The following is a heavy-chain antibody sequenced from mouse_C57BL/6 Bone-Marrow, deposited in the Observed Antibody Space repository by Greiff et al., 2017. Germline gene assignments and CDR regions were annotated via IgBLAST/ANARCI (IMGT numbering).Heavy chain of an antibody. J-gene: IGHJ3*01. CDR1: GYAFTNYL. Sequence: QVQLQQSGAELVRPGTSVKVSCKASGYAFTNYLIEWVKQRPGQGLEWIGVINPGSGGTNYNEKFKGKATLTADQSSSTAYMQLSSLTSEDSAVYFCARGPYYGSSYPFAYWGQGTLVTVSA. V-gene: IGHV1-54*01. CDR2: INPGSGGT. D-gene: IGHD1-1*01. CDR3: ARGPYYGSSYPFAY.